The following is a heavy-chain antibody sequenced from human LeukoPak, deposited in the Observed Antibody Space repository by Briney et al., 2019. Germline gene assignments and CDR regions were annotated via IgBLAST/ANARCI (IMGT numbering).Heavy chain of an antibody. CDR1: GYPFTSYY. J-gene: IGHJ4*02. Sequence: ASVKVSRKASGYPFTSYYMHWVRQAPGQGLERMGIINPSGGSTSYAQKFQGRVTMTRDTSTSTVYMELSSLRSEDTAVFYCARKSSPANTTVTTLDYWGQGTLVTVSS. CDR2: INPSGGST. D-gene: IGHD4-17*01. V-gene: IGHV1-46*01. CDR3: ARKSSPANTTVTTLDY.